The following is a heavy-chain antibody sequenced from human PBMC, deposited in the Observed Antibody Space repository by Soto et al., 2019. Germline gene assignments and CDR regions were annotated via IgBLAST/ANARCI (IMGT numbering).Heavy chain of an antibody. Sequence: QLQLQESGPGLVKPSETLSLTCTVSGGSISRNSYYWVWIRQPPEKGLEWIGSVYYTGSTYYNASLKSRVTISVDTSKTQFSLRLSSVTAADTAVYYCARSKGEVGLDYWGQGTLVTVSS. J-gene: IGHJ4*02. D-gene: IGHD3-16*01. V-gene: IGHV4-39*01. CDR3: ARSKGEVGLDY. CDR2: VYYTGST. CDR1: GGSISRNSYY.